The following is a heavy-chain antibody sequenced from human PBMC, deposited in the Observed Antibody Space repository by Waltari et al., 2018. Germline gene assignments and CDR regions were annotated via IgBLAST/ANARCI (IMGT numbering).Heavy chain of an antibody. CDR2: INTNSGGT. CDR1: GYTFTGYY. J-gene: IGHJ4*02. CDR3: ARAIAGFDY. D-gene: IGHD6-13*01. V-gene: IGHV1-2*06. Sequence: QVQLVQSGAEVKKPGASVKGSGKASGYTFTGYYMPWVRQAPGQGLEWMGQINTNSGGTNYAQKFQGRVTRTRDTSISTAYMELSRLRSDDTAVYYCARAIAGFDYWGQGTLVPFSS.